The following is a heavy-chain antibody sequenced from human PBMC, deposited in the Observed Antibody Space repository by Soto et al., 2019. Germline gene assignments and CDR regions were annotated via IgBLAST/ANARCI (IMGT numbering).Heavy chain of an antibody. Sequence: QVQLQQWGAGLLKPSETLSLTCAVYGGSFSGYYWSWIRQPPGKGLEWIGEINHSGSTNYNPSLKHRVTISVDTSKNQFSLKLSSVTAADTAVYYCARGRGKVWFDPWGQGTLVTVSS. CDR1: GGSFSGYY. V-gene: IGHV4-34*01. J-gene: IGHJ5*02. CDR2: INHSGST. CDR3: ARGRGKVWFDP.